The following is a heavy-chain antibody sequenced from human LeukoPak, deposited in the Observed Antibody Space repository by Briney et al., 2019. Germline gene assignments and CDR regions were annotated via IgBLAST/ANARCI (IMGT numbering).Heavy chain of an antibody. J-gene: IGHJ5*02. CDR3: ARGGGWWFDP. CDR1: GITFSSSW. V-gene: IGHV3-74*01. Sequence: PGGSLRLSCAASGITFSSSWMHWVRQAPGKGLVWVSRISSDGSKTIYADSVKGRFTISRDNAKNSLYLQMNSLRAEDTAVYYCARGGGWWFDPWGQGTLVTVSS. D-gene: IGHD1-26*01. CDR2: ISSDGSKT.